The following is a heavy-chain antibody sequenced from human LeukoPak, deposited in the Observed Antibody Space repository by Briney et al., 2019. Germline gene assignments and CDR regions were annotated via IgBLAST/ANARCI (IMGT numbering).Heavy chain of an antibody. CDR3: ATDMAFSAFDI. V-gene: IGHV3-7*03. J-gene: IGHJ3*02. CDR2: IDGDGRQK. D-gene: IGHD3-3*02. Sequence: GGSLRLSCIASGFSFTNYWMVWIRQAPGKGLEWVASIDGDGRQKDYVDSEKGRFTISRDNARNSLFLQLNSLRTEDTALYYCATDMAFSAFDIWGHGTMVIVSS. CDR1: GFSFTNYW.